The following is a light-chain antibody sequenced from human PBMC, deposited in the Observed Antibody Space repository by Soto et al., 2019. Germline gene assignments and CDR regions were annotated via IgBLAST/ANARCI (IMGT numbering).Light chain of an antibody. CDR2: GAS. CDR3: QQYVSIPLT. J-gene: IGKJ4*01. Sequence: EIVLTQSPGTLSLSPGERATLSCRASQSVGTYLAWYQQKPGQAPRLLIYGASSSATGIPDRFSGSGSGTDFTLTISRLEPEDFAVYSCQQYVSIPLTFGGGTKVEIK. CDR1: QSVGTY. V-gene: IGKV3-20*01.